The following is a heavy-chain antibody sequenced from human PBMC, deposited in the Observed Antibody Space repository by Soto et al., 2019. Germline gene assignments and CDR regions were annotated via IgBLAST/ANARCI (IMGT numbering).Heavy chain of an antibody. CDR1: GFTVSSNY. CDR3: ARASYSSSWYTN. V-gene: IGHV3-66*01. Sequence: GGSLRLSCAASGFTVSSNYMSWVRQAPGKGLEWVSVIYSGGSTYYADSVKGRFTISRDNSKNTLYLQMNSLRAEDTAVYYCARASYSSSWYTNWGQGTLVIVSS. J-gene: IGHJ4*02. D-gene: IGHD6-13*01. CDR2: IYSGGST.